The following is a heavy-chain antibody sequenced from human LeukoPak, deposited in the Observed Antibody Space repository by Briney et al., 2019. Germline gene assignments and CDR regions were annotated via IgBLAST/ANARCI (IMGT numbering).Heavy chain of an antibody. Sequence: SKTLSLTCTVSGGSISSHYWSWIRQPPGKGLEWIGYIYYGGSTNYNPSLKSRVTISVDTSKNQFSLKLSSVTAADTAVYYCARTMTNDAFDIWGQGTMVTVSS. CDR3: ARTMTNDAFDI. V-gene: IGHV4-59*11. CDR1: GGSISSHY. J-gene: IGHJ3*02. D-gene: IGHD3-22*01. CDR2: IYYGGST.